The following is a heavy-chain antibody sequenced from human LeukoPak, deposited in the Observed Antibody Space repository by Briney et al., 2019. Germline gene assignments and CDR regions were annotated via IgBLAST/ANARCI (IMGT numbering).Heavy chain of an antibody. CDR1: GESFSGYY. Sequence: TSEALSLTCAVYGESFSGYYWSWVRQPPGKGLEWVGEINHSGSTNYNPSLNSRVNISVDTSKNQFSLKLSSVTAADTAVYYCARGLVAKAVVAARRGWFDPGGQGTLVTVSS. J-gene: IGHJ5*02. V-gene: IGHV4-34*01. CDR2: INHSGST. D-gene: IGHD2-15*01. CDR3: ARGLVAKAVVAARRGWFDP.